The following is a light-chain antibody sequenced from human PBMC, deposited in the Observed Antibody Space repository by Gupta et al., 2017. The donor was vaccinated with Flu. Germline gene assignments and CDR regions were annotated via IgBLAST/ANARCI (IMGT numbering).Light chain of an antibody. Sequence: AIRMTQSPSSFSASTGDRVTITCRASQGISSYLAWYQQNPGKAPKLLIYAASTCQSGVPSRFSGSGSGTDFTLTIIGLHSEDFATYYCQQYYSYPRAFGQWTKVEIK. CDR1: QGISSY. CDR3: QQYYSYPRA. J-gene: IGKJ1*01. V-gene: IGKV1-8*01. CDR2: AAS.